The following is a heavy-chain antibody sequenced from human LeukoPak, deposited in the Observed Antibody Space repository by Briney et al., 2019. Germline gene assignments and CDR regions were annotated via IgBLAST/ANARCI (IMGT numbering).Heavy chain of an antibody. V-gene: IGHV4-39*01. J-gene: IGHJ4*02. CDR2: IYYSGST. CDR1: GGSISSSSYY. Sequence: SETLSLTCTVSGGSISSSSYYWGWIRQPPGKGLEWIGSIYYSGSTYYNPSLKSRVTISVDTSKNQFSLKLSSVTAADTAVYYCARKLTPTVTERPFDYWGQGTLVTVSS. D-gene: IGHD4-17*01. CDR3: ARKLTPTVTERPFDY.